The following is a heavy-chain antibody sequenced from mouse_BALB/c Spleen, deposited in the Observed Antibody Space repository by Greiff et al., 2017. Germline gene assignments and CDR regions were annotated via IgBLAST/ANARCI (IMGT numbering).Heavy chain of an antibody. CDR3: ARHGGLRAWFAY. V-gene: IGHV5-12-1*01. D-gene: IGHD2-4*01. Sequence: DVKLVESGGGLVKPGGSLKLSCAASGFAFSSYDMSWVRQTPEKRLEWVAYISSGGGSTYYPDTVKGRFTISRDNAKNTLYLQMSSLKSEDTAMYYCARHGGLRAWFAYWGQGTLVTVSA. J-gene: IGHJ3*01. CDR2: ISSGGGST. CDR1: GFAFSSYD.